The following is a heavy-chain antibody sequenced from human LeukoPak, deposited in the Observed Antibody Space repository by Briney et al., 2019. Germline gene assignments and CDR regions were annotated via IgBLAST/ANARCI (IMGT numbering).Heavy chain of an antibody. V-gene: IGHV3-30*04. J-gene: IGHJ6*03. CDR1: GFTFSSYA. CDR2: ISYDGSNK. D-gene: IGHD1-26*01. Sequence: PGGSLRLSCAASGFTFSSYAMHWVRQAPGKGLKWVAVISYDGSNKYYADSVKGRFTISRDNSKNTLYLQMNSLRAEDTAVYYCARDAATGGYMDVWGKGTTVTVSS. CDR3: ARDAATGGYMDV.